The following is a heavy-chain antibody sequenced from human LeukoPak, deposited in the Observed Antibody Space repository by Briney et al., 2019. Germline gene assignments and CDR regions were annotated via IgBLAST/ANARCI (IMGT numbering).Heavy chain of an antibody. CDR2: IYYSGST. V-gene: IGHV4-59*01. J-gene: IGHJ6*03. D-gene: IGHD3-10*01. Sequence: SETLSLTCTVSGGSISSYYWSWIRQPPGKGLEWIGYIYYSGSTNYNPSLKSRVTISVDTSKNQFSLKLSSVTAADTAVYYCAREGRLSGSYLYYYYYMDVWGKGTTVTVSS. CDR1: GGSISSYY. CDR3: AREGRLSGSYLYYYYYMDV.